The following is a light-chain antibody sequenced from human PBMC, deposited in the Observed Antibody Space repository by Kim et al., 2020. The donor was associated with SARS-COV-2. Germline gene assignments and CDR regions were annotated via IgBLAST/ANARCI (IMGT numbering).Light chain of an antibody. CDR3: QQYDSLPIT. CDR1: QNITTY. V-gene: IGKV1-33*01. CDR2: DVS. J-gene: IGKJ5*01. Sequence: DIQMTHSPSSLSASVGDRVTITCQASQNITTYLNWFHQKPGKAPKLLIFDVSNLETGVPSRFRGDGSGTHFTFTINNLQTEDIGTYFCQQYDSLPITFGQGTRLEIK.